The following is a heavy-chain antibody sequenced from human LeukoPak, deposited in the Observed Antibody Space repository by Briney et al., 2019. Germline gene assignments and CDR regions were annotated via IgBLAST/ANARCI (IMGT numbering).Heavy chain of an antibody. Sequence: GGSLRLSCAASGFTFSSYAMGWVRQAPGKGLEWASAISGSGGSTYYADSVKGRFTISRDNSKNTLYLQMNSLRAEDTAVYYCAKARYGSGSYSPFDYWGQGTLVTVSS. D-gene: IGHD3-10*01. CDR1: GFTFSSYA. J-gene: IGHJ4*02. CDR3: AKARYGSGSYSPFDY. V-gene: IGHV3-23*01. CDR2: ISGSGGST.